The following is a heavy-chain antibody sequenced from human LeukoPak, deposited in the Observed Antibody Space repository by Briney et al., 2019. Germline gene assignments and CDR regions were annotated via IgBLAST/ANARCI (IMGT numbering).Heavy chain of an antibody. CDR1: GYTFTGYY. J-gene: IGHJ4*02. V-gene: IGHV1-2*06. D-gene: IGHD6-19*01. CDR3: ARGGLANNDY. CDR2: INPNSGGT. Sequence: ASVKVSCKASGYTFTGYYTHWVRQAPGQELEWMGRINPNSGGTNYAQKFQGRVTLTRDTSISTAYMELRRLRSDDTAVYYCARGGLANNDYWGQGTLVTVSS.